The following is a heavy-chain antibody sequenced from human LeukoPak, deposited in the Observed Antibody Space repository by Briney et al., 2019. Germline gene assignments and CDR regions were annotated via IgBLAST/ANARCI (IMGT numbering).Heavy chain of an antibody. CDR2: IIPIFGTA. D-gene: IGHD1-26*01. J-gene: IGHJ3*02. CDR3: ARDPPSWRELGREAFDT. V-gene: IGHV1-69*01. Sequence: SVKVSCKASGGTFSSYAISWVRQAPGQGLEWMGGIIPIFGTANYAQKFQGRVTITADESTSTAYMELSSLRSEDTAVYYCARDPPSWRELGREAFDTWGQGTMVTVSS. CDR1: GGTFSSYA.